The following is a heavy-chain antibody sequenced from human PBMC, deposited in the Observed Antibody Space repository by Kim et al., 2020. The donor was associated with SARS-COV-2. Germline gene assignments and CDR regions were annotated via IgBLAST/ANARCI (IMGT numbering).Heavy chain of an antibody. CDR3: AKSSAFFWVGEWLNAFD. CDR2: ISYDGSIK. Sequence: GGSLRLSCGASGFTFNNYAMHWVRQAPGKGLEWVAVISYDGSIKYYADSVKGQFTVSRDSSHNTLYLQMRSLRPEDTALYYCAKSSAFFWVGEWLNAFD. J-gene: IGHJ3*01. CDR1: GFTFNNYA. V-gene: IGHV3-30*18. D-gene: IGHD3-3*01.